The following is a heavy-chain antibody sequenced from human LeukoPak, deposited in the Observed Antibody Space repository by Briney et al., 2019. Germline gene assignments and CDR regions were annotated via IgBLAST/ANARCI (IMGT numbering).Heavy chain of an antibody. CDR1: GYTFTGYY. CDR3: ARGWRRMDGMDV. J-gene: IGHJ6*02. V-gene: IGHV1-2*02. CDR2: INPNRVGT. D-gene: IGHD2-8*01. Sequence: ASVKVSCKASGYTFTGYYMHWVRQAPGQGLEWMGWINPNRVGTNYAKKFQGRVTMTSDTSISTAYMELSWLRSDDTAGYYFARGWRRMDGMDVWGQGTTVTVS.